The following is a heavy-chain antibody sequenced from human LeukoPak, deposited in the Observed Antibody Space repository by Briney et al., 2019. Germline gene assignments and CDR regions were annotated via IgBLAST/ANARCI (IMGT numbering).Heavy chain of an antibody. Sequence: ASVKVSCKASGYTFTGYYMHWVRQAPGQGLEWMGWINPNSGGTNYAQKFQGWVTMTRDTSISTAYMELSRLRSDDTAVYYCASGLHFSGGSEDFDYWGQGTLVTVSS. D-gene: IGHD2-15*01. CDR3: ASGLHFSGGSEDFDY. CDR1: GYTFTGYY. V-gene: IGHV1-2*04. J-gene: IGHJ4*02. CDR2: INPNSGGT.